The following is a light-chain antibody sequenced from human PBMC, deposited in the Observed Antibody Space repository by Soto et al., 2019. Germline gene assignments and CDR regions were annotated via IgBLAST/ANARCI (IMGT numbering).Light chain of an antibody. V-gene: IGKV3-20*01. CDR2: GTS. CDR3: HQYGISPPRT. J-gene: IGKJ1*01. Sequence: DIVLTQSPGTLSLSPGERATLSCRASQTVSSRFLAWYQQKPDQAPRLLIYGTSSRATGIPDRFSGSGSGTDFTLTITRLEPEDFAVYYCHQYGISPPRTFGQGTKVDI. CDR1: QTVSSRF.